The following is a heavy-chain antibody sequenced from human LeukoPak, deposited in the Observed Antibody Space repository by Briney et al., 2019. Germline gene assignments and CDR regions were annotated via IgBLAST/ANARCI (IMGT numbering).Heavy chain of an antibody. Sequence: GGSLRLSCAASGFTFNTYSMNWVRQAPGKGLEWVSSISSSSSYIYYADSVKGRFTISRDNAKNSLYLQMNSLRAEDTAVYYCARIVAAAGTAGLRYYCCAMDVWGQGTTVTVSS. V-gene: IGHV3-21*06. J-gene: IGHJ6*02. CDR1: GFTFNTYS. CDR3: ARIVAAAGTAGLRYYCCAMDV. CDR2: ISSSSSYI. D-gene: IGHD6-13*01.